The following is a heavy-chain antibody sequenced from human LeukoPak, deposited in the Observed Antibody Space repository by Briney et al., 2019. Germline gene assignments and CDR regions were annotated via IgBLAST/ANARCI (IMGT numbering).Heavy chain of an antibody. CDR3: VRGSGGDGYGYWGDN. CDR1: GFTFSSFG. D-gene: IGHD5-12*01. Sequence: GRSLRPSCAASGFTFSSFGMHWVRRAPGKGLEWVAVIWSHGNEIHYVDSVKGRFTISRDNFRNTLYLQMNSLRAEDSAVYYCVRGSGGDGYGYWGDNWGQGTLVTVSS. J-gene: IGHJ4*02. CDR2: IWSHGNEI. V-gene: IGHV3-33*01.